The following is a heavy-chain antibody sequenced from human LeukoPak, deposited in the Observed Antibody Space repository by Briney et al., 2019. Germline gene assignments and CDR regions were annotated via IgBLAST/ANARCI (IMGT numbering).Heavy chain of an antibody. CDR3: TISHDF. Sequence: GGPLRLSCETSGFFFSNYWMTWVRQAPGKGLDWVANLNEDGSKTYYADSVRGRFTISRDNTKNSVYLQMNSLRVEDTALYYCTISHDFWGLGTMDTVSS. V-gene: IGHV3-7*01. J-gene: IGHJ4*02. CDR2: LNEDGSKT. CDR1: GFFFSNYW.